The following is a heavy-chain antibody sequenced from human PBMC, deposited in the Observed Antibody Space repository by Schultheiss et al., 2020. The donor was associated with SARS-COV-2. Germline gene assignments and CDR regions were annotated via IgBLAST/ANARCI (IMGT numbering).Heavy chain of an antibody. CDR2: INHSGST. J-gene: IGHJ4*02. D-gene: IGHD6-19*01. CDR3: ARQRLAGAPYFDY. V-gene: IGHV4-59*08. Sequence: SETLSLTCTVSGGYISSYYWSWIRQPAGKGLEWIGEINHSGSTNYNPSLKSRVTISVDTSKNQFSLKLSSVTAADTAVYYCARQRLAGAPYFDYWGQGTLVTVSS. CDR1: GGYISSYY.